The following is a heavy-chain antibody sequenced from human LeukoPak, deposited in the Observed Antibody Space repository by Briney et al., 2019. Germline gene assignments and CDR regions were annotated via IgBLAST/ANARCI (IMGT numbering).Heavy chain of an antibody. CDR1: GYTFTSYN. CDR3: ALLLTTRPW. V-gene: IGHV1-8*01. D-gene: IGHD6-6*01. J-gene: IGHJ4*02. CDR2: MNPNSGNT. Sequence: ASLKVSCKASGYTFTSYNINWVRQATGQGLEWMGWMNPNSGNTGYAQKFQGRITMTRNTSISTAYMELSSLRSEDTAVYFCALLLTTRPWWGQGTLVTVSS.